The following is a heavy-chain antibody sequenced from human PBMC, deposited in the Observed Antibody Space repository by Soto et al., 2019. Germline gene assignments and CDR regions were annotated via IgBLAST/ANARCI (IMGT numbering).Heavy chain of an antibody. CDR2: ISYDGSNK. Sequence: PGGSLRLSCAASGFTFSSYAMHWVRQAPGKGLEWVAVISYDGSNKYYADSVKGRFTISRDNSKNTLYLQMNSLRAEDTAVYYCARDLLYYYDSSGPYYWGQGTLVTVSS. D-gene: IGHD3-22*01. J-gene: IGHJ4*02. CDR1: GFTFSSYA. CDR3: ARDLLYYYDSSGPYY. V-gene: IGHV3-30-3*01.